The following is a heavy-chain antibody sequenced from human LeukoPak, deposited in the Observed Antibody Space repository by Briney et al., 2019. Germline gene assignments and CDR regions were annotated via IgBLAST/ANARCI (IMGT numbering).Heavy chain of an antibody. D-gene: IGHD4-17*01. CDR2: LYHSGST. CDR1: GGSFSGHY. Sequence: SETLSLTCAVYGGSFSGHYWSWIGQPPGKGLEWSVELYHSGSTNDNPSLKSRVTISVDTSKNQSSLKLSSVTAADTAVYYCARVLTTVTRWIYYMDVWGKGTTVTISS. CDR3: ARVLTTVTRWIYYMDV. V-gene: IGHV4-34*01. J-gene: IGHJ6*03.